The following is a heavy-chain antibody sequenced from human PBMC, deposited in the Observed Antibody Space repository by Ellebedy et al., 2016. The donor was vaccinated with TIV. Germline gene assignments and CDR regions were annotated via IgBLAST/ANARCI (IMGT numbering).Heavy chain of an antibody. CDR1: GFTFSNYA. V-gene: IGHV3-30*04. CDR3: ARDRSYSPTY. CDR2: ISYDGNNK. Sequence: GGSPRLSXAASGFTFSNYAMNWVRQTPGKGLEWVAFISYDGNNKYYADSVKGRFTLSRDNSKNTLFLEMSSLRTEDTAVYYCARDRSYSPTYWGQGTLVTVSS. J-gene: IGHJ4*02. D-gene: IGHD1-26*01.